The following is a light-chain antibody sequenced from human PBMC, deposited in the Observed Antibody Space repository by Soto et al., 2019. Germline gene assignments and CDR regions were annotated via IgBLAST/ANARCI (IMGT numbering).Light chain of an antibody. Sequence: QSVLTQPASVSGTLGQSITISCTGTSSDVGGYNYVSWYQQHPDKAPKLIISEVSDRPSGVSHRFSGSKTGNTASLTISGLLAEEEADYYCSSYAVNRTYVFGRGTKVTVL. CDR3: SSYAVNRTYV. J-gene: IGLJ1*01. CDR1: SSDVGGYNY. V-gene: IGLV2-14*01. CDR2: EVS.